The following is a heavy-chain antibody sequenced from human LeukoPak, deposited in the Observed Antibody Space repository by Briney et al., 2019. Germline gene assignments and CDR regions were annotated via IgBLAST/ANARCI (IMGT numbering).Heavy chain of an antibody. CDR2: ISAYNGNT. Sequence: ASVKVSCKASGYTFTSYGISWVRPAPGQGLEWMGWISAYNGNTNYAQKLQGRVTATTDTSTSTAYMELRSLRSDDTAVYYCARGLYRFLEWLPHYYYYGMDVWGQGTTVTVSS. CDR3: ARGLYRFLEWLPHYYYYGMDV. J-gene: IGHJ6*02. V-gene: IGHV1-18*01. D-gene: IGHD3-3*01. CDR1: GYTFTSYG.